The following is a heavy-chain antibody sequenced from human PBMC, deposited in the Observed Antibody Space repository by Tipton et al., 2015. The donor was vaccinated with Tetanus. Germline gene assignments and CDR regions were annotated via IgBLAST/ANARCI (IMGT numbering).Heavy chain of an antibody. J-gene: IGHJ6*02. CDR2: ISWNSGSI. CDR1: GFTFDDYA. CDR3: AKDTGVTPHYGMDV. V-gene: IGHV3-9*01. Sequence: RSLRLSCAASGFTFDDYAMHWVRQAPGKGLEWVSGISWNSGSIGYADSVKGRFTISRDNAKNSLYLQMISLRAEDTALYYCAKDTGVTPHYGMDVWGQGTTVTVSS. D-gene: IGHD2-21*02.